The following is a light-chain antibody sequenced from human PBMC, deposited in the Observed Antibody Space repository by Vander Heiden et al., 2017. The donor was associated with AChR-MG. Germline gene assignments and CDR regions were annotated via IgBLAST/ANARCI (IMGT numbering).Light chain of an antibody. J-gene: IGKJ5*01. Sequence: DIVMTQSPLPLPVTPGEPASISCRSSQSLLHSNGYNYLDWYLQKPGQSPQLLIYLGSTRDSGVPDRFSGSGSGTDFTLKSSRVEAEDVGIYYCMQALHNPITVGQGTKLEIK. CDR3: MQALHNPIT. CDR2: LGS. CDR1: QSLLHSNGYNY. V-gene: IGKV2-28*01.